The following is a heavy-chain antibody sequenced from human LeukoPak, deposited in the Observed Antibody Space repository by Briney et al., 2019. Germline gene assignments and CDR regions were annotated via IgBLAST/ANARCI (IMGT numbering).Heavy chain of an antibody. CDR1: GFTFTGYW. Sequence: PGGSLRLSCAVSGFTFTGYWFHWVRQAPGKGLEWVSRVKSDGGGINYGDSVKGRFTMSRDNAKNTLYLQMNSLRAEDTAVYYCARQAGSGFDYWGQGSLVTVSS. V-gene: IGHV3-74*01. J-gene: IGHJ4*02. D-gene: IGHD3-10*01. CDR2: VKSDGGGI. CDR3: ARQAGSGFDY.